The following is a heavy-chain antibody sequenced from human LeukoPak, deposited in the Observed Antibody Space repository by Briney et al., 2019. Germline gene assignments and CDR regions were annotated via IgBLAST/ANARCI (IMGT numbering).Heavy chain of an antibody. Sequence: GGSLRLSCTASGFSFSSFAIHWVRQAPGKGLEWVSYISSSGGTIYYADSVKGRFTISRDNAKNSLYLQMNSLRAEDTAVYYCARKQVDSVAMEYYFDYRGQGTLVTVSS. CDR1: GFSFSSFA. J-gene: IGHJ4*02. CDR2: ISSSGGTI. V-gene: IGHV3-48*03. D-gene: IGHD5-12*01. CDR3: ARKQVDSVAMEYYFDY.